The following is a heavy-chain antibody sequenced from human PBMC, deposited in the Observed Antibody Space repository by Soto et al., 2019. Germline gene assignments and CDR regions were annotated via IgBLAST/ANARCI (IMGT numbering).Heavy chain of an antibody. CDR1: GGTFSAYY. CDR3: ATLGVWGSYRHDAFAL. J-gene: IGHJ3*01. D-gene: IGHD3-16*02. V-gene: IGHV4-34*08. CDR2: INHSGST. Sequence: QVQLQQWGAGLLKPSETLSLTCAVYGGTFSAYYWSWIRQPPGKGLEWIGQINHSGSTRYNPSLQTRVTISVATSKTQCSLKLSSVPAAATAVYFCATLGVWGSYRHDAFALWGQGTVVTVSS.